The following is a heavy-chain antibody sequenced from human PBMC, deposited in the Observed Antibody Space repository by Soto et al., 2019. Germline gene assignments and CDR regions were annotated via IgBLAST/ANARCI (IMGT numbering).Heavy chain of an antibody. V-gene: IGHV3-21*01. J-gene: IGHJ6*03. CDR2: ISSSISYI. CDR1: GFTFSSYS. CDR3: ARPGHYYYYYMDV. Sequence: EVQLVESGGGLVKPGGSLRLSCAASGFTFSSYSMNWVRQAPGKGLEWVSSISSSISYIYYADSVKGRFTISRDNAKNSLYLQMNSLRAEDTAVYYCARPGHYYYYYMDVWGKGTTVTVSS.